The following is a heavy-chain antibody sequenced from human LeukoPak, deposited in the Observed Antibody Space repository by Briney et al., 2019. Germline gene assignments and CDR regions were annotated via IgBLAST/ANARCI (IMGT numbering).Heavy chain of an antibody. Sequence: KTSETLSLTCTVSGGSISSYYWSWIRQPPGKGLEWIGYIYYSGSTNYNPSLKSRVTISVDTSKNQFSLKLSSVTAADTAVYYCARSWELAYNWFDPWGQGTLVTVFS. CDR3: ARSWELAYNWFDP. V-gene: IGHV4-59*01. CDR2: IYYSGST. J-gene: IGHJ5*02. CDR1: GGSISSYY. D-gene: IGHD1-26*01.